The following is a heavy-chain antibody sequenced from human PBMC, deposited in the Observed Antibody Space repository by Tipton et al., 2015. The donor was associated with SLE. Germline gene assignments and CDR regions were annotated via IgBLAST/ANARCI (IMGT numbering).Heavy chain of an antibody. CDR1: GGTFSSYA. CDR3: ARGSSPPHYYNGMDV. J-gene: IGHJ6*02. CDR2: IIPIFGTA. V-gene: IGHV1-69*01. Sequence: QSGAEVKKPGSSVKVSCKASGGTFSSYAINWVRQAPGQGLEWMGGIIPIFGTANYAQKFQGRGTITADESTSTAYMELSSLRSDDTAVYYCARGSSPPHYYNGMDVWGQGTTVTVSS. D-gene: IGHD6-13*01.